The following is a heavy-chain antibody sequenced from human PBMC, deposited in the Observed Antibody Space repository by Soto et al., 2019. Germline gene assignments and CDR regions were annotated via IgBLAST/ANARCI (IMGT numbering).Heavy chain of an antibody. D-gene: IGHD3-3*01. Sequence: ASVKVSCKASGYTFTSYSMHWVRQAPGQRLEWMGWINAGNGNTKYSQKFQGRVTITRDTSASTAYMELSSLRSEDTAVYYCARDVDFWSGYYTAFDIWGQGTMVTVSS. V-gene: IGHV1-3*01. CDR1: GYTFTSYS. CDR3: ARDVDFWSGYYTAFDI. CDR2: INAGNGNT. J-gene: IGHJ3*02.